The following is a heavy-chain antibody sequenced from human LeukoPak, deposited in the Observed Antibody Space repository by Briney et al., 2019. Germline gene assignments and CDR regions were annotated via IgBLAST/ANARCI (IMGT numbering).Heavy chain of an antibody. CDR2: IYYSGST. J-gene: IGHJ5*02. CDR1: GGSISSYY. Sequence: SETLSLTCTVSGGSISSYYWSWIRQPPGKGLEWIGYIYYSGSTNYNPSLKSRVTISVDTSKNQFSLKLSSVTAADTAVYYCARASVGATTRFDPWGQGTLVTVSS. V-gene: IGHV4-59*01. CDR3: ARASVGATTRFDP. D-gene: IGHD1-26*01.